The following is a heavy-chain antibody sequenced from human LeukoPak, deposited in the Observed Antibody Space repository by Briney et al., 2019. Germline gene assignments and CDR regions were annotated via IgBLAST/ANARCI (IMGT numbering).Heavy chain of an antibody. Sequence: GGSLRLSCAASGFTFSSYWMHWVRQAPGKGLVWVSHINKDGGSTSYADSVKGRFTISRDNSKSTLYLQMNSLRAEDTAVYYCAKGLPGAGQRGYFDYWGQGTLVTVSS. V-gene: IGHV3-74*01. CDR3: AKGLPGAGQRGYFDY. J-gene: IGHJ4*02. D-gene: IGHD3-10*01. CDR2: INKDGGST. CDR1: GFTFSSYW.